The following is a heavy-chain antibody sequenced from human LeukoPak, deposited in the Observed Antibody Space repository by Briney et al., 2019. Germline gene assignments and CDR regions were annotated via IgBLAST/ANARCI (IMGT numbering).Heavy chain of an antibody. D-gene: IGHD6-13*01. CDR2: MNPNSGNT. CDR3: ARGSYSSSWYVFDY. V-gene: IGHV1-8*03. Sequence: ASVKVSCKASGYTFTSYGISWVRQAPGQGLEWMGWMNPNSGNTGYAQKFQGRVTITRNTSISTAYMELSSLRSEDTAVYYCARGSYSSSWYVFDYWGQGTLVTVSS. CDR1: GYTFTSYG. J-gene: IGHJ4*02.